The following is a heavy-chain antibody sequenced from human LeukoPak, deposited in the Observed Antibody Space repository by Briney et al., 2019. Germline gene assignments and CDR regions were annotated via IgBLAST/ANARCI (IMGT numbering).Heavy chain of an antibody. CDR2: IIPIFGTA. CDR1: GGTFSCYA. J-gene: IGHJ4*02. V-gene: IGHV1-69*13. Sequence: GASVKVSCKASGGTFSCYAISWVRQAPGQGLEWMGGIIPIFGTANYAQKFQGRVTITADESTSTAYMELSSLGSEDTAVYYCARGKRRLHSEFDYWGQGTLVTVSS. D-gene: IGHD5-24*01. CDR3: ARGKRRLHSEFDY.